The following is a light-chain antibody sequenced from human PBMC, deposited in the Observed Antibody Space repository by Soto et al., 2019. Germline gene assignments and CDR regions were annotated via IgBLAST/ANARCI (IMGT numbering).Light chain of an antibody. J-gene: IGKJ2*01. V-gene: IGKV4-1*01. Sequence: DIVMTQSPDSLAVSLGERATINCKSSQSVLYSSNNKNYLAWYLQKPGQPPKLLIYWASTRESGVPDRFSGSGSGTDFTLTISNLQAEDVAVYYCQQYYSTLHTFGQGTKLEIK. CDR1: QSVLYSSNNKNY. CDR3: QQYYSTLHT. CDR2: WAS.